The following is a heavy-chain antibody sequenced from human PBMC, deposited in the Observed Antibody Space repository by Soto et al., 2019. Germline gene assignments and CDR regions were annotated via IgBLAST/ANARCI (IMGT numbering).Heavy chain of an antibody. CDR2: ISSSSSYI. CDR3: ARAMVRGVTTPWYYYGMDV. Sequence: PVGSLRLSCAASGFTFSSYSMNWVRQAPGKGLEWVSSISSSSSYIYYADSVKGRFTISRDNAKNSLYLQMNSLRAEDTAVYYCARAMVRGVTTPWYYYGMDVWGQGTTVTVSS. CDR1: GFTFSSYS. V-gene: IGHV3-21*01. D-gene: IGHD3-10*01. J-gene: IGHJ6*02.